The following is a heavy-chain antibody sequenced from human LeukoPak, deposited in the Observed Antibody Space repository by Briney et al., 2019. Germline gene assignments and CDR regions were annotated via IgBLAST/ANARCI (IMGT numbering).Heavy chain of an antibody. D-gene: IGHD5-18*01. Sequence: SETLSLTCTDSGGSISRTGYSWSWIRQPPGQGLEWLAYTYHSGSTYYNPSLRSRLTISLDRSRNQFSLKLSSVTAADSAVYYCARGVDTASGDGFDIWGQGTMVTVSS. CDR2: TYHSGST. CDR1: GGSISRTGYS. J-gene: IGHJ3*02. V-gene: IGHV4-30-2*01. CDR3: ARGVDTASGDGFDI.